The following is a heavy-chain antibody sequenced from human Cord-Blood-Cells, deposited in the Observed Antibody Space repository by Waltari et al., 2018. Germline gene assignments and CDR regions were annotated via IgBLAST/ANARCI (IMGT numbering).Heavy chain of an antibody. V-gene: IGHV4-34*01. CDR2: INHSGST. J-gene: IGHJ4*02. Sequence: QVQLQQWGAELLKPSETLSLTCAVYGGSFSGYYWSWIRQPPGKGLEWIGEINHSGSTNYNPSLKCRVTISVDTSKNQFSLKLSSVTAADTAVYYCARGEAAGFDYWGQGTLVTVSS. CDR1: GGSFSGYY. CDR3: ARGEAAGFDY. D-gene: IGHD6-13*01.